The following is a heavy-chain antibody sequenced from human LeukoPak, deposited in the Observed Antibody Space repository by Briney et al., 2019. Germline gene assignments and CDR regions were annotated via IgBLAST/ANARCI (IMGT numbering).Heavy chain of an antibody. CDR3: ARQAMVANRYDY. D-gene: IGHD5-12*01. CDR2: ISTYNGNT. Sequence: ASVKVSCKASGYTFTSYGISWVRQAPGQGLEWMGWISTYNGNTNYAQKLQGRVTMTTDTSTSTAYMELRSLRSDDTAVYYCARQAMVANRYDYWGQGTLVTVSS. V-gene: IGHV1-18*01. CDR1: GYTFTSYG. J-gene: IGHJ4*02.